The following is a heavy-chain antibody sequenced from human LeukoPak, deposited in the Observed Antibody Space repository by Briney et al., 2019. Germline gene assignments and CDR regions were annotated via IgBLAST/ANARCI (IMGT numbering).Heavy chain of an antibody. CDR2: IIPIFGTA. J-gene: IGHJ4*02. V-gene: IGHV1-69*01. CDR3: ARSMVRGVSDY. Sequence: KISCKGSGYSFTSYWIGWVRQAPGQGLEWMGGIIPIFGTANYAQKFQGRVTITADESTSTAYMELSSLRSEDTAVYYCARSMVRGVSDYWGQGTLVTVSS. CDR1: GYSFTSYW. D-gene: IGHD3-10*01.